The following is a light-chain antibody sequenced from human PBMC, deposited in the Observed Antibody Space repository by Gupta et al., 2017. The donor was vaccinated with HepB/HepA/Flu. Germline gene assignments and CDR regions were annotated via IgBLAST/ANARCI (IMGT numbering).Light chain of an antibody. Sequence: QSALTQPASVSGSPGQSITISCTGTSSDVVGYNYVSWYQQYPAKAPKLMIYDVSTRPSGVSNRFSGSKSGNTASLTISGLQAEDEADYYCSSYTSSSTLEVFGGGTKLTVL. CDR3: SSYTSSSTLEV. CDR1: SSDVVGYNY. V-gene: IGLV2-14*01. CDR2: DVS. J-gene: IGLJ2*01.